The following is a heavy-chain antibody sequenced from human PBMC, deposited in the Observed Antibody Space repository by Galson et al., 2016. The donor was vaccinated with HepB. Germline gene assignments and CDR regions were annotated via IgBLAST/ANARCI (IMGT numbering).Heavy chain of an antibody. V-gene: IGHV6-1*01. CDR1: GDSVSSNSAG. CDR3: ARSYLLGGGFWW. J-gene: IGHJ4*02. CDR2: TFYRSNWQN. Sequence: CAISGDSVSSNSAGWNWIRQSPSRGLEWLGRTFYRSNWQNDYAESVKSRITINPDTSKNQFSLHLNSVTPEDTAVYYCARSYLLGGGFWWWGQGTFSPSPQ. D-gene: IGHD3-3*01.